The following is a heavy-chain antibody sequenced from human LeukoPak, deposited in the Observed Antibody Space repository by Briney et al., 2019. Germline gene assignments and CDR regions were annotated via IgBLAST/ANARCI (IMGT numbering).Heavy chain of an antibody. Sequence: GASVKVSCKASGYTFTAYYMHWVRQVPGQGLEWMGRINPNSGDTDYAQKFQGRVIMTRDTSISTAYMEVSRLRPDDTAVYYCARVDSGHDYGPSWGQGTTVTVSS. D-gene: IGHD5-12*01. CDR2: INPNSGDT. CDR1: GYTFTAYY. J-gene: IGHJ3*01. V-gene: IGHV1-2*06. CDR3: ARVDSGHDYGPS.